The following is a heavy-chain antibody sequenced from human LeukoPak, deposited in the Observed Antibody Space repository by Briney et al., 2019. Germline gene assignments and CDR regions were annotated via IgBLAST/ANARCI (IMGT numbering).Heavy chain of an antibody. CDR1: GFTFSNAW. CDR2: IKSKTDGGTT. J-gene: IGHJ3*02. Sequence: PGGSLRLSCAASGFTFSNAWMSWVRQAPGKGLEWVGRIKSKTDGGTTNYAAPVKGRFTISRDDSKNTLYLQMNSLKTEDTAVYYCTTDLFRSYIVATTKRFGAFDIWGQGTMVTVSS. CDR3: TTDLFRSYIVATTKRFGAFDI. D-gene: IGHD5-12*01. V-gene: IGHV3-15*01.